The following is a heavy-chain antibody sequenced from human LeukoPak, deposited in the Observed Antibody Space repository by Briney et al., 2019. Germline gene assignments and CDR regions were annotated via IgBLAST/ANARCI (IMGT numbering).Heavy chain of an antibody. CDR1: GFSFSVYE. J-gene: IGHJ4*02. Sequence: GGSLRLSCAASGFSFSVYEMHWVRQAPGKGLEWVSSISSSSYYIYYADSVKGRFTISRDNAKNSLYLQMNSLRAEDTAVYYCATSDFNILTGYNDYWGQGTLVTVSS. V-gene: IGHV3-21*01. CDR2: ISSSSYYI. D-gene: IGHD3-9*01. CDR3: ATSDFNILTGYNDY.